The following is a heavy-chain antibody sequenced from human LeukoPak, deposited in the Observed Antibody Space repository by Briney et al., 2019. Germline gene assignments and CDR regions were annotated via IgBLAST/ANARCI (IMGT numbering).Heavy chain of an antibody. V-gene: IGHV1-69*06. CDR2: IIPIFGTA. Sequence: SVKVSRKASGGTFSSYAISWVRQAPGQGLEWMGRIIPIFGTANYAQKFQGRVTITADKSTSTAYMELSSLRSEDTAVYYCAISYSYGHSRGDYWGQGTLVTASS. J-gene: IGHJ4*02. CDR3: AISYSYGHSRGDY. D-gene: IGHD5-18*01. CDR1: GGTFSSYA.